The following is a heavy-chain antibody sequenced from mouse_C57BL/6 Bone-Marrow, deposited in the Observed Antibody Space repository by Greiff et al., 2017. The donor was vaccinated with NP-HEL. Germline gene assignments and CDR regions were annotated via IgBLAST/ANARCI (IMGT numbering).Heavy chain of an antibody. CDR1: GFNIKDYY. J-gene: IGHJ4*01. CDR3: ALFYSYGSRPLYAMDY. V-gene: IGHV14-2*01. D-gene: IGHD1-1*01. CDR2: IDPEDGET. Sequence: EVQLQQSGAELVKPGASVKLSCTASGFNIKDYYMHWVKQRTEQGLEWIGRIDPEDGETKYAPKFKGKATITADPSSNTASLQLSSLTSEDTDVYYCALFYSYGSRPLYAMDYWGQGTSVTVSS.